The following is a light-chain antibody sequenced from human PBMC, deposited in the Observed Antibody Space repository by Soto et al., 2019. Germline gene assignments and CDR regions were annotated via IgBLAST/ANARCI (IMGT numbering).Light chain of an antibody. CDR3: QQRSNCPIT. V-gene: IGKV3-11*01. CDR1: QSVSRY. Sequence: DIVLTQSPATLSLSPGERATLSCRASQSVSRYLAWYQQKPGQAPRLLIYDASNRATGIPARFSGSGSGTDFTLTISSLEPEDFAVYYCQQRSNCPITFGQGTRLEI. J-gene: IGKJ5*01. CDR2: DAS.